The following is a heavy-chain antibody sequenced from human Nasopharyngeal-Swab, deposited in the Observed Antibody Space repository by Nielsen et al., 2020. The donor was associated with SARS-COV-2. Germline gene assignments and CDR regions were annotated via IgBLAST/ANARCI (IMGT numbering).Heavy chain of an antibody. D-gene: IGHD4-17*01. CDR1: GFTFSRYE. CDR3: AKGVGYGDTGCFDE. V-gene: IGHV3-23*01. J-gene: IGHJ4*02. Sequence: GGSLRLSCAASGFTFSRYELNWVRQAPGKGLEWVSGISGSGGNTYYADSVKGRFTISRDNSMETLYLQMNSLRVEDTAVYYCAKGVGYGDTGCFDEWGQGTLVSASS. CDR2: ISGSGGNT.